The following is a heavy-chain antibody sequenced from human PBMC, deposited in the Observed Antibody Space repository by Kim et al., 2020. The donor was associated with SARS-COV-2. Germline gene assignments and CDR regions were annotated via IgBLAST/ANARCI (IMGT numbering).Heavy chain of an antibody. CDR1: GFIFHTYG. J-gene: IGHJ4*02. CDR2: VWHDGSNK. Sequence: GGSLRLSCAASGFIFHTYGMHWVRQAPGKGLEWVAIVWHDGSNKYYADSVKGRFTISRDNSRNRVDPQLNTLRAEDTAVYYCARGGEQLVSWGQGTLVTVSS. V-gene: IGHV3-33*01. CDR3: ARGGEQLVS. D-gene: IGHD6-6*01.